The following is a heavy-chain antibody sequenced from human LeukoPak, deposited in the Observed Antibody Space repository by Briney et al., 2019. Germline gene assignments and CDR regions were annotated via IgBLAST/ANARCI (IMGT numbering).Heavy chain of an antibody. D-gene: IGHD2-21*01. J-gene: IGHJ5*02. CDR3: ARDFGENWFDP. CDR1: GFTFSSYS. Sequence: GGSLRLSCAASGFTFSSYSMNWVRQAPGKGLEWVSSISSSSSYIYYADSVKGRFTTSRDNSKNTLYLQMNSLRAEDTAVYYCARDFGENWFDPWGQGTLVTVSS. V-gene: IGHV3-21*04. CDR2: ISSSSSYI.